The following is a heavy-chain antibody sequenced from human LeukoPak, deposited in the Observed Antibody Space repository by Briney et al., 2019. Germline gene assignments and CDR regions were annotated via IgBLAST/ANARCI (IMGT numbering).Heavy chain of an antibody. D-gene: IGHD2-15*01. CDR2: INHSGST. CDR1: GGSFSGYY. CDR3: ARTKAGYCSGGSCYFDY. Sequence: SETLSLTCAVYGGSFSGYYWSWIRQPSGKGLEWIGEINHSGSTNYNPSLKSRVTISVDTSKNQFSLKLSSVTAADTAVYYCARTKAGYCSGGSCYFDYWGQGTLVTVSS. V-gene: IGHV4-34*01. J-gene: IGHJ4*02.